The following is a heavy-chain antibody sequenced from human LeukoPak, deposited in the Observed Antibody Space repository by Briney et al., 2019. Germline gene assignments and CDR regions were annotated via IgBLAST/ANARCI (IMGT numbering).Heavy chain of an antibody. CDR3: ARDWSGSANWFDP. V-gene: IGHV4-4*07. D-gene: IGHD1-26*01. CDR2: IYNSGST. J-gene: IGHJ5*02. Sequence: SGTLSLTCTVSGGSISSYYWSWIRQPAGKGLEWIGRIYNSGSTNYNPSLKSRVTMSVDTSKNQFSLKVSSVTAADTAVYYCARDWSGSANWFDPWGQGTLVIVSS. CDR1: GGSISSYY.